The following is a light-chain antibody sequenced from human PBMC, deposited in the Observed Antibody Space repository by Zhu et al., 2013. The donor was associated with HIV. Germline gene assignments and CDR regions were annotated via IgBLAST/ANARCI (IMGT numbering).Light chain of an antibody. CDR3: QHVNSNAA. CDR1: HDIDRY. CDR2: AAS. Sequence: DIQLTQSPSVLSASVGDRVTITCRASHDIDRYLAWYQQKPGKPLNYLVYAASTTQSGVPSRFGGRGSGTEFTLTISSLQPDDFATYYCQHVNSNAAFGPGTRVDV. V-gene: IGKV1-9*01. J-gene: IGKJ3*01.